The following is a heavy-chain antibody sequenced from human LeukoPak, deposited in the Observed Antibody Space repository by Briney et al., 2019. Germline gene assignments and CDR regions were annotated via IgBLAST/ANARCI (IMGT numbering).Heavy chain of an antibody. CDR2: MSGNGGNT. V-gene: IGHV3-23*01. D-gene: IGHD3-22*01. CDR1: GFTFSGYP. CDR3: AKGGSGYYNLDS. Sequence: GGSLRLSCAASGFTFSGYPMIWVRQAPGKGLEWVSGMSGNGGNTYYADSVKGWFTISRDNSKNTLYVQMNSLRAEDTAVYYCAKGGSGYYNLDSWGQGTLVTVSS. J-gene: IGHJ4*02.